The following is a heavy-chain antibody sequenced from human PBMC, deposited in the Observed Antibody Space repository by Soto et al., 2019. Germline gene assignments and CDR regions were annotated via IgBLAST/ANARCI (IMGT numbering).Heavy chain of an antibody. V-gene: IGHV2-5*02. CDR3: AHSPRITVTTLYYFDY. D-gene: IGHD4-17*01. CDR2: IYWDDDK. Sequence: SGPTLVNPTQTLTLTCTFSGFSLSTSGVGVGCIRQPLGKAPEWLALIYWDDDKRYSPSLKSRLTITKDTSKNQVVLTMTNMDPVDTATYYCAHSPRITVTTLYYFDYWGQGTLVTVSS. CDR1: GFSLSTSGVG. J-gene: IGHJ4*02.